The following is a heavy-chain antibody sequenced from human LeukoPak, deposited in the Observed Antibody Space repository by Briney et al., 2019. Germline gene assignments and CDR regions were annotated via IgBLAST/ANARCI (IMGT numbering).Heavy chain of an antibody. Sequence: ASETLSLTCAVYGGSFSGYYWSWIRQPPGKGLEWIGEINHSGSTNYNPSLKSRVTISVDTSKNQFSLKLSSVTAADTAVYYCARALAQDYDFWSGHYYYCYGMDVWGQGTTVTVSS. J-gene: IGHJ6*02. D-gene: IGHD3-3*01. V-gene: IGHV4-34*01. CDR1: GGSFSGYY. CDR3: ARALAQDYDFWSGHYYYCYGMDV. CDR2: INHSGST.